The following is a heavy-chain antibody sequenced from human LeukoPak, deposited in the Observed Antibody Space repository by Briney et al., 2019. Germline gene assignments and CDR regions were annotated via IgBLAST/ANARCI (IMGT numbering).Heavy chain of an antibody. J-gene: IGHJ4*02. Sequence: GGSLRLSCAASGFTFSSYAMNWVRQAPGEGLEWVGRIRNKANSYTTEYAAPGKGRFNISRDDSENALYLQMSSLKTEDTALYYCARAKYSANDYSDYWGEGTLVTVSS. D-gene: IGHD1-26*01. CDR1: GFTFSSYA. CDR2: IRNKANSYTT. CDR3: ARAKYSANDYSDY. V-gene: IGHV3-72*01.